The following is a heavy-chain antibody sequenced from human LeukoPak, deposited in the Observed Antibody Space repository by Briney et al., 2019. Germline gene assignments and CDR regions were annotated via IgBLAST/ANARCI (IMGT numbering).Heavy chain of an antibody. CDR2: IRSKTDGGTT. CDR1: GLTFSNAW. Sequence: GGSLRLSCAASGLTFSNAWMSWVRQTPGKGLEWVGRIRSKTDGGTTDYAAPVKGRFTILRDDSTNTLYLQMNSLKTEDTAVCYCTTADYRLVATDSDYWGQGTLVTVSS. V-gene: IGHV3-15*01. CDR3: TTADYRLVATDSDY. J-gene: IGHJ4*02. D-gene: IGHD5-12*01.